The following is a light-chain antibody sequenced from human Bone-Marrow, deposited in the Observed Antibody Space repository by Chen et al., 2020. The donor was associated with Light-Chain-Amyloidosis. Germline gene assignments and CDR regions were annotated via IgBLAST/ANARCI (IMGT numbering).Light chain of an antibody. CDR3: QQYGTSPLT. CDR2: GAS. Sequence: EIVLTQSPGTLSLSPGEGANLSCRASQTISSNYSTWYQQESGQAPRLLIYGASSRATGIPDRFTGRGSGTDFTLTINRLEPEDFAMYYCQQYGTSPLTFGGGTKVEIK. CDR1: QTISSNY. J-gene: IGKJ4*01. V-gene: IGKV3-20*01.